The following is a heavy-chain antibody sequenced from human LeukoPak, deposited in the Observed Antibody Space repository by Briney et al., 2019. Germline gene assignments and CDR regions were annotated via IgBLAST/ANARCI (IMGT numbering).Heavy chain of an antibody. CDR3: AKGPRPDITVAHTVEK. CDR1: RFTFSNYA. J-gene: IGHJ4*02. D-gene: IGHD6-19*01. CDR2: IISRGDST. Sequence: GGSLRLSCAASRFTFSNYAMSWVREILGGGVEWVSTIISRGDSTYDADSVKGRFTISRDNSKNSLYLQMNSVRAEDTAVYYCAKGPRPDITVAHTVEKWGQGTLVTVSS. V-gene: IGHV3-23*01.